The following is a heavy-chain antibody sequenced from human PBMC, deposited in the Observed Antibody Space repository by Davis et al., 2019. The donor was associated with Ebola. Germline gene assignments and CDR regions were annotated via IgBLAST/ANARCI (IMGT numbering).Heavy chain of an antibody. CDR1: GFSLNSYG. CDR3: AKRAGFGEKQPPDY. D-gene: IGHD3-10*01. V-gene: IGHV3-30*18. CDR2: TSFDGRNK. Sequence: GESLKISCAASGFSLNSYGMLWVRQAPGKGLEWVAVTSFDGRNKYYAYSVKGRFTISRDNSKNTLYLQMQSLRSDDTAVYYCAKRAGFGEKQPPDYWGQGTLVTVSS. J-gene: IGHJ4*02.